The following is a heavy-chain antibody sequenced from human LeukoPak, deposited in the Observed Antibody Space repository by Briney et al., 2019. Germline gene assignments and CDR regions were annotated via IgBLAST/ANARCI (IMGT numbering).Heavy chain of an antibody. V-gene: IGHV3-74*01. Sequence: PGGSLRLSCAVSVFTFSSYLMHWVRQAPGKGLVWVSRINSDGSYTNYADSVKGQFTISRDSAKNTLYLQMNSLRAEDTAVYYCARDMPLHYYDSSGTFDYWGQGALVTVSS. J-gene: IGHJ4*02. CDR1: VFTFSSYL. D-gene: IGHD3-22*01. CDR2: INSDGSYT. CDR3: ARDMPLHYYDSSGTFDY.